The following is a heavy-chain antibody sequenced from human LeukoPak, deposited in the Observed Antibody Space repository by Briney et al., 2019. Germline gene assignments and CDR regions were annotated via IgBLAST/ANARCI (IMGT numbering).Heavy chain of an antibody. CDR1: GGSISSYY. CDR3: ARLKYGDYGLYYFDY. D-gene: IGHD4-17*01. Sequence: PSETLSLTCTVSGGSISSYYWSWIRQPPGKGRESIGYIYYSNTNYNPSLKSRVTISVDTSKNQFSLKLSSVTAADTAVYYCARLKYGDYGLYYFDYWGQGTLVTVSS. J-gene: IGHJ4*02. V-gene: IGHV4-59*08. CDR2: IYYSNT.